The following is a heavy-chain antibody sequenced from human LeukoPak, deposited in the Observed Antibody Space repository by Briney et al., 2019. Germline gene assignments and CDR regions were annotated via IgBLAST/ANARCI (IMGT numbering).Heavy chain of an antibody. CDR2: IGSGSVYI. V-gene: IGHV3-21*01. D-gene: IGHD6-13*01. J-gene: IGHJ4*02. CDR1: RFTFSDYS. Sequence: PGGSLRLSCAASRFTFSDYSMNWVRQAPGKGLQWVASIGSGSVYIYYADSMKGRFTISRDNAKNSMYLQMYSLRAEDTAVYYCARGPKYISATGPYYFDYWGQGTPVTVSS. CDR3: ARGPKYISATGPYYFDY.